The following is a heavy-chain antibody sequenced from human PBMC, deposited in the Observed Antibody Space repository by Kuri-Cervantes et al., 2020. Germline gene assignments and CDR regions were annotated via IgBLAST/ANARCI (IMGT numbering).Heavy chain of an antibody. V-gene: IGHV4-59*12. Sequence: SETLSLTCTVSGGSISSYYWSWIRQPPGKGLEWIGYIYYSGSTNYNPSLKSRVTISVDTSKNQFSLKLSSVTAADTAVYYCAREIGEWGIVGDWGQGTLVTVSS. D-gene: IGHD3-22*01. CDR2: IYYSGST. CDR1: GGSISSYY. CDR3: AREIGEWGIVGD. J-gene: IGHJ4*02.